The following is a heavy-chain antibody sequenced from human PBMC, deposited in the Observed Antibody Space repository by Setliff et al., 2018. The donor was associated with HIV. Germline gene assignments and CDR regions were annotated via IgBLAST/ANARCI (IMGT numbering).Heavy chain of an antibody. CDR3: ARPRLRGSGAFDI. Sequence: SETLSLTCTVSGDSISSSTFYWGWICQPPGKGLEWIGSIYYSGATYYNPSLKSRVAISVDTSKNQFSLKLSSVTAADTAVYYCARPRLRGSGAFDIWGQGTMVTVS. CDR2: IYYSGAT. CDR1: GDSISSSTFY. D-gene: IGHD2-21*01. J-gene: IGHJ3*02. V-gene: IGHV4-39*01.